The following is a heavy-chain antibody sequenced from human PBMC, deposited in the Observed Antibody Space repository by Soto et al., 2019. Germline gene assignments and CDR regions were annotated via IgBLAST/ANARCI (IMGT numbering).Heavy chain of an antibody. CDR3: AKDLKKTFYYFDY. CDR2: ISGSGGST. V-gene: IGHV3-23*01. CDR1: GFTFSSCA. J-gene: IGHJ4*02. Sequence: GRLRRLDCAASGFTFSSCATNRVHQAPGKGLEWVSAISGSGGSTYYADSVKGRFTISRDNSKNPLYLQMNSLSPEDTAVYYCAKDLKKTFYYFDYWGQGTRVTVSS.